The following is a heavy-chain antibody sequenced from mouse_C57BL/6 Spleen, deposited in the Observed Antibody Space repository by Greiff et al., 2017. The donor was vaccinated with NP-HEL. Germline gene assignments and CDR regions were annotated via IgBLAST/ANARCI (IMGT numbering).Heavy chain of an antibody. V-gene: IGHV5-4*01. CDR1: GFTFSSYA. CDR2: ISDGGSYT. J-gene: IGHJ2*01. D-gene: IGHD1-1*01. CDR3: ARSDYYGSTSYYFDY. Sequence: DVQLVESGGGLVKPGGSLKLSCAASGFTFSSYAMSWVRQTPEKRLEWVATISDGGSYTYYPDNVKGRFTISRDNAKNNRYLQMSHLKSEDTAMYYCARSDYYGSTSYYFDYWGQGTTLTVSS.